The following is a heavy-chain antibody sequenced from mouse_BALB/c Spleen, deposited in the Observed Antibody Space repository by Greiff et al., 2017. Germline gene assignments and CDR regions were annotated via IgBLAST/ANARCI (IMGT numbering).Heavy chain of an antibody. J-gene: IGHJ1*01. V-gene: IGHV5-9*03. D-gene: IGHD2-3*01. CDR2: ISSGGGNT. CDR1: GFTFSSYT. Sequence: EVQRVESGGGLVKPGGSLKLSCAASGFTFSSYTMSWVRQTPEKRLEWVATISSGGGNTYYPDSVKGRFTISRDNAKNNLYLQMSSLRSEDTALYYCARLYDGHTGYFDVWGAGTTVTVSS. CDR3: ARLYDGHTGYFDV.